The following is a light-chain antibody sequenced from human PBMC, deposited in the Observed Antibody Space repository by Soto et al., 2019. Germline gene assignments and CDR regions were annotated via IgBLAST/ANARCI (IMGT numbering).Light chain of an antibody. CDR3: QYWYSYSCT. CDR2: KAS. J-gene: IGKJ1*01. CDR1: QSITDW. V-gene: IGKV1-5*03. Sequence: DIQMTQSPSTLSASVGDRVTITCRASQSITDWLAWYQQKPGKAPQFLIYKASNLESGVPSRFGGSGSWAYFSLTISSVQPDDLAGYYCQYWYSYSCTFGQGTKVEIK.